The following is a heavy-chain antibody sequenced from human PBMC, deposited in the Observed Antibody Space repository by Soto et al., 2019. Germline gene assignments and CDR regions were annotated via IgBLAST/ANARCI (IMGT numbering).Heavy chain of an antibody. CDR3: AISSYSSSSPLYGMDV. CDR2: INPNSGGT. CDR1: GYTFTGYY. J-gene: IGHJ6*02. D-gene: IGHD6-6*01. Sequence: ASVKVSCKASGYTFTGYYMHWVRQAPGQGLEWMGWINPNSGGTNYAQKFQGWVTMTRDTSISTAYMELSRLRSDDTAVYYCAISSYSSSSPLYGMDVWGQGTTGTVSS. V-gene: IGHV1-2*04.